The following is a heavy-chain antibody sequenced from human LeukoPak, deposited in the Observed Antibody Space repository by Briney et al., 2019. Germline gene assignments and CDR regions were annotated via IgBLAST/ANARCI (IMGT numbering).Heavy chain of an antibody. CDR2: INSDGRSI. J-gene: IGHJ4*02. V-gene: IGHV3-74*01. CDR3: ARDTTGDAGGVFDS. CDR1: GFNFNDYW. D-gene: IGHD1-1*01. Sequence: GGSLRLSCAASGFNFNDYWMHWVRQDLGKELVWVSRINSDGRSIDYADSVKGRFTIYRDNARNSLYLQMNSLRAEDTAVYYCARDTTGDAGGVFDSWGPGTLVTVSS.